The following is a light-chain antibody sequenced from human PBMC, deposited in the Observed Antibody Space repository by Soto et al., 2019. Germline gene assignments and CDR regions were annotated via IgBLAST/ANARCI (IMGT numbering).Light chain of an antibody. CDR1: QSIKNW. V-gene: IGKV1-5*03. CDR3: QQYNSYSQFT. J-gene: IGKJ3*01. CDR2: KAS. Sequence: ITCRAXQSIKNWLAWYQQKPGEAPKLLIYKASTLESGVPSRFSGSGSGTEFTLTISCLKPDDVATYYCQQYNSYSQFTFGPGTKVDIK.